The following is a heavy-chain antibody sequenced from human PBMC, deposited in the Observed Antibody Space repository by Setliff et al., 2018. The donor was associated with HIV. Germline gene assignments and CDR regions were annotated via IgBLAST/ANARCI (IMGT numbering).Heavy chain of an antibody. V-gene: IGHV1-2*04. Sequence: GASVKVSCKASGYSFTDYYIHWVRQAPGQGLEWMGWINPKSDGTNYAQKFQGWITMTRDTSISTAYMELSRLRSDDTAVYYCARDYYDSSGYIFFPGLPDYWGQGTLVTVS. CDR2: INPKSDGT. J-gene: IGHJ4*02. D-gene: IGHD3-22*01. CDR1: GYSFTDYY. CDR3: ARDYYDSSGYIFFPGLPDY.